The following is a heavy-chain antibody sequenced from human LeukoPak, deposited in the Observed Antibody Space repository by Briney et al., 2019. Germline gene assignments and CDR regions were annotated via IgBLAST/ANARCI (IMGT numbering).Heavy chain of an antibody. D-gene: IGHD1-26*01. Sequence: GGSLRLSCAASGVTFSSYSMNWVRQAPGKGLEWVSYISSSSSTIYYADSVRGRFTISRNNAKNSLYLQMNSLRAEDTAVYYCAIYSGSYCLHYWGQGTLVTVSS. CDR2: ISSSSSTI. V-gene: IGHV3-48*01. CDR3: AIYSGSYCLHY. J-gene: IGHJ4*02. CDR1: GVTFSSYS.